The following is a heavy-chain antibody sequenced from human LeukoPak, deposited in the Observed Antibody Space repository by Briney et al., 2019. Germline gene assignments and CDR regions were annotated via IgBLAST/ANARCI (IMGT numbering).Heavy chain of an antibody. J-gene: IGHJ4*02. CDR2: ISGNGAHT. Sequence: GGSLRLFCAVSGFTFGTYAMSWVRQAPGKGLEWVSGISGNGAHTYYADSVKGRFTISRDKSKNTLYLQMRSLRAEDTAIYYCAKERLGDLSPEDHWGQGAQVIVSS. CDR3: AKERLGDLSPEDH. D-gene: IGHD3-16*02. CDR1: GFTFGTYA. V-gene: IGHV3-23*01.